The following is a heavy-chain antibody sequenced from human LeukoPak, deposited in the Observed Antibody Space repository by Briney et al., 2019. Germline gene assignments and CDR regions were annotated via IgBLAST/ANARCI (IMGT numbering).Heavy chain of an antibody. V-gene: IGHV1-8*01. CDR2: MNPNSGNT. CDR3: ARGACSGGSCYSWTYYYYYYMDV. Sequence: GASVKVSCKASGYTFTSYDINWVRQATGQGLEWMGWMNPNSGNTGYAQKFQGRVTMTRNTSISTAYMELSGLRSEDTAVYYCARGACSGGSCYSWTYYYYYYMDVWGKGTTVTVSS. CDR1: GYTFTSYD. J-gene: IGHJ6*03. D-gene: IGHD2-15*01.